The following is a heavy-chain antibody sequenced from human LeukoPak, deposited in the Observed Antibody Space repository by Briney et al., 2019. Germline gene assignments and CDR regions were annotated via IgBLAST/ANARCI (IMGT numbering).Heavy chain of an antibody. Sequence: ASVEVSCKASGYTFTSYYMHWVRQAPGQGLEWMGIINPSGGSTSYAQKFQGRVTMTRDTSTSTVYMELSSLRSEDTAVYYCARTPSPAAAPAQNYYYGMDVWGQGTTVTVSS. V-gene: IGHV1-46*01. D-gene: IGHD6-13*01. CDR2: INPSGGST. CDR1: GYTFTSYY. CDR3: ARTPSPAAAPAQNYYYGMDV. J-gene: IGHJ6*02.